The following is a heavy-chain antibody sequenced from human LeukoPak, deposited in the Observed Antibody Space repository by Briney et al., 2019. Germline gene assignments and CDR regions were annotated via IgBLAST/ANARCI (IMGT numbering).Heavy chain of an antibody. CDR2: TKPKDGGT. J-gene: IGHJ4*02. D-gene: IGHD5-18*01. V-gene: IGHV1-2*02. CDR1: GFSLSSYY. CDR3: TRARREEGYVYGADDFDF. Sequence: AVTVSCKASGFSLSSYYIHWVRQAPGQGLEWMGWTKPKDGGTNYADNFEGRVSLTRETSTNTVFMELTKLRSDDTAIYYCTRARREEGYVYGADDFDFWGQGTLVSVS.